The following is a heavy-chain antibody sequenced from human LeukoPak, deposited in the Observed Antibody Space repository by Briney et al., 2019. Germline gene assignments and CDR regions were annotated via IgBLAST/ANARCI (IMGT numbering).Heavy chain of an antibody. CDR2: IKTKADGGTT. J-gene: IGHJ4*02. V-gene: IGHV3-15*01. D-gene: IGHD4-11*01. Sequence: PGGSLRLSCAVSGFTFSNAWMSWVRQAPGKGLEWVGRIKTKADGGTTDYAAPVKGRFTISRANAKNSLYLQMSSLRAEDTAVYYCARAYSSSLDYWGQGTLVTVSS. CDR3: ARAYSSSLDY. CDR1: GFTFSNAW.